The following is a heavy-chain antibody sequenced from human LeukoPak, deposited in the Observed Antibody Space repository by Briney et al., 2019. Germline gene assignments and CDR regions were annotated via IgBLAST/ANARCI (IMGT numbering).Heavy chain of an antibody. D-gene: IGHD6-19*01. V-gene: IGHV4-38-2*02. Sequence: PSETLSLTCAVSGYTISSGYYWGWIRQPPGKRLECTGSIYHGGSTYYNPSLKSRVTISVDTSKNQFSLKLSSVTAADTAVYYCARETPGYSSGADWEPWGQGTLVTVSS. J-gene: IGHJ5*02. CDR1: GYTISSGYY. CDR2: IYHGGST. CDR3: ARETPGYSSGADWEP.